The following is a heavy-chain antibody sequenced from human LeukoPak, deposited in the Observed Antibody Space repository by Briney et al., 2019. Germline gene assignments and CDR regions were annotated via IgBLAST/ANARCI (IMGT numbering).Heavy chain of an antibody. CDR1: GFTFTSYA. CDR2: ISGSGGTT. CDR3: AINYYYYYYMDV. Sequence: GGSLRLSCAASGFTFTSYAMSWVRQAPGKGPEWVSAISGSGGTTYYADSVKGRFTISRDNSKNTLYLQMNSLRAEGTAVYYCAINYYYYYYMDVWGKGTTVTVSS. J-gene: IGHJ6*03. V-gene: IGHV3-23*01.